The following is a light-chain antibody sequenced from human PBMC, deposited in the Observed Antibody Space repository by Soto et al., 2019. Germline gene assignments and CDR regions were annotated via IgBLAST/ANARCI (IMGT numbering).Light chain of an antibody. Sequence: QSVLTQPPSASGTPGQRVTISCSGSSSNIGSNTVNWYQQLPGTAPKLVIYSNNQRPSGVPDRFSGSKSGTSASLAISGLQSDDETDYYCAAWDDSLNGVVFGGGTTLTVL. V-gene: IGLV1-44*01. CDR2: SNN. CDR1: SSNIGSNT. CDR3: AAWDDSLNGVV. J-gene: IGLJ2*01.